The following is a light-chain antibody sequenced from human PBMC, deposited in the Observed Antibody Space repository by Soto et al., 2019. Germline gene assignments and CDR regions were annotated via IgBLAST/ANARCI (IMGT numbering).Light chain of an antibody. CDR1: QTISTY. J-gene: IGKJ2*01. CDR2: AAS. CDR3: QPIVSSPYT. Sequence: DIQVTQSPFSLSASVGDRVTITCRASQTISTYLTWYQQRPGKAPLLLIYAASSLQAGVPSRFSGSGSGTDLTLTISSLQPEDFACYYSQPIVSSPYTFGQGTKLEIK. V-gene: IGKV1-39*01.